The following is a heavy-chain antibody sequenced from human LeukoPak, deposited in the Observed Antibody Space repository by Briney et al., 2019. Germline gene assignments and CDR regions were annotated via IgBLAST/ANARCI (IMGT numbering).Heavy chain of an antibody. J-gene: IGHJ2*01. CDR2: IHYSGYT. V-gene: IGHV4-59*01. CDR3: ARHWGSDWYLDL. Sequence: SSETLSLTCAVSGGSISNYYCSWIRQPPGKGLEWLGYIHYSGYTNYNPSLKSRVTISVDTSKNQFSLNLSSVTAADTAVYYCARHWGSDWYLDLWGRGTLVTVSS. D-gene: IGHD7-27*01. CDR1: GGSISNYY.